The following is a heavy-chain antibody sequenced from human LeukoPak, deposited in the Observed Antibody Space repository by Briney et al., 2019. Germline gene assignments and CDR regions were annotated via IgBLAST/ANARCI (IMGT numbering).Heavy chain of an antibody. CDR1: GGSISSYY. V-gene: IGHV4-4*07. D-gene: IGHD6-6*01. Sequence: SETLSLTCTVSGGSISSYYWSWIRQPAGKGLEWIGRIYTSGSTNYNPSLKSRVTMSVDTSKNQFSLKLSSVTAADTAVYYCARRNRVSRSRDAFDIWGQGTMVTVSS. J-gene: IGHJ3*02. CDR3: ARRNRVSRSRDAFDI. CDR2: IYTSGST.